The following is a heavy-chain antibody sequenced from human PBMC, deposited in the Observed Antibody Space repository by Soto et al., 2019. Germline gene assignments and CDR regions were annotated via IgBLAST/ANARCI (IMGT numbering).Heavy chain of an antibody. Sequence: EVQLLESGGDLVQPGGSLRLSCAASGFAFSNYAMSWVRQAPGKGLEWVSGVGGSGDRTYYADFVKGRFTVSRDNSKNTMYLQMNSVRVEDTAIYYCARAEVDYGDQDHFAFWGQGTLVAVSS. V-gene: IGHV3-23*01. CDR2: VGGSGDRT. CDR1: GFAFSNYA. J-gene: IGHJ4*02. D-gene: IGHD4-17*01. CDR3: ARAEVDYGDQDHFAF.